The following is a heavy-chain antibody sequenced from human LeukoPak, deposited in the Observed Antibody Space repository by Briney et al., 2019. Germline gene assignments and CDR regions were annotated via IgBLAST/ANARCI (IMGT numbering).Heavy chain of an antibody. CDR2: IFYNGNT. V-gene: IGHV4-59*01. Sequence: SKTLSLTCTVSGGSISNYYWSWIRQSPGEGLEWIAYIFYNGNTNYNPSLKSRVTISVDTSKNQFSLKLSSVTAADTAVYYCARSGRIGASDSWGQGSLVTVSS. D-gene: IGHD1-14*01. CDR3: ARSGRIGASDS. J-gene: IGHJ4*02. CDR1: GGSISNYY.